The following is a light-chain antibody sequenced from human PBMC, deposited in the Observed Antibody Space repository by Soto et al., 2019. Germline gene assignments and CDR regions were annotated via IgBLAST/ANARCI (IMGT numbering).Light chain of an antibody. Sequence: EIVLTQSPGTLSLSPGDRAALSCRASQSVSSSYLAWYQQKPGQPPRLLIYGAYSRATGIPDRFSGSGSGTDFTLTISRLEPEDFAVYYCQQYGVSRPVTFGGGTKVDIK. CDR3: QQYGVSRPVT. J-gene: IGKJ4*01. CDR2: GAY. V-gene: IGKV3-20*01. CDR1: QSVSSSY.